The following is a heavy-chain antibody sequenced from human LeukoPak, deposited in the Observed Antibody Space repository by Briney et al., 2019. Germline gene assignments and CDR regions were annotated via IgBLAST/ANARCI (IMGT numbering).Heavy chain of an antibody. J-gene: IGHJ4*02. CDR1: GFTFGKYW. CDR3: TRVGYIDEGIDY. V-gene: IGHV3-7*04. D-gene: IGHD5-24*01. Sequence: GGSLRLSCVASGFTFGKYWMSWVRQAPGKGLEWVANIKLDGSEKNYVDSVKGRFTISRDNTKNSLYLQMNSLRAEDTAIYYCTRVGYIDEGIDYWGQGTLVTVSS. CDR2: IKLDGSEK.